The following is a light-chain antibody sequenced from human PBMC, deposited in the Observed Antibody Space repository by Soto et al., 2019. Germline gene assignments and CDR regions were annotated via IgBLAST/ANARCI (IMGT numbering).Light chain of an antibody. Sequence: DVVMTQSPLSLPVTLGQPASISCRSSHSLMYSDGISYLSWFQQRPGQSPRRLLYKASNRDSWVPARFRGSGSGTDFTLKISRVEADDVGVYYCMQGTHWPPGTLGQGTKLEIK. V-gene: IGKV2-30*01. CDR3: MQGTHWPPGT. CDR1: HSLMYSDGISY. J-gene: IGKJ2*01. CDR2: KAS.